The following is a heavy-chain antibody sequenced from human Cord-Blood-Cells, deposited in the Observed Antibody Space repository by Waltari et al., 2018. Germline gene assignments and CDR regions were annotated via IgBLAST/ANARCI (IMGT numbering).Heavy chain of an antibody. J-gene: IGHJ3*02. V-gene: IGHV4-4*02. Sequence: PGLVKPSGTLSHTCAVSGGSISSSNWWSWVRQRQGKGLEWIGELHHSGSTNYNPSLKSRVTIPVAQFQNQFSLKLSSVTGADTAVYYCAVDTGYSYGLVDAFDIWGKGTMVT. D-gene: IGHD5-18*01. CDR3: AVDTGYSYGLVDAFDI. CDR1: GGSISSSNW. CDR2: LHHSGST.